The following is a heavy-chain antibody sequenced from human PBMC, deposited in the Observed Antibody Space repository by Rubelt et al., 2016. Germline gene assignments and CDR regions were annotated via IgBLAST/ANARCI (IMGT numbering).Heavy chain of an antibody. Sequence: QVQLQESGPGLVKPSETLSLTCTVSGYSISSDYCWGWIRQPPGKGLEWIGSISHSGATYYNPSLMSRGTMSIDTPKNQFSLKLGSVTDADTAVYYCASDGADYGDYDFACWGQGTLVTVSS. D-gene: IGHD4-17*01. CDR3: ASDGADYGDYDFAC. CDR1: GYSISSDYC. J-gene: IGHJ4*02. CDR2: ISHSGAT. V-gene: IGHV4-38-2*02.